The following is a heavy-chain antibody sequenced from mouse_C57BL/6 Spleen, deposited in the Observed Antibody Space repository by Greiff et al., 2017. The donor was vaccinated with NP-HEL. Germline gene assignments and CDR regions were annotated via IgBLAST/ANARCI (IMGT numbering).Heavy chain of an antibody. V-gene: IGHV1-80*01. CDR2: IYPGDGDT. Sequence: QVQLQQSGAELVKPGASVKISCKASGYAFSSYWMNWVKQRPGKGLEWIGQIYPGDGDTNYNGKFKGKATLTADKSSSTAYRQLSSLTAEDSAVYFCARWVPVGPDDYWGQGTTLTVSS. D-gene: IGHD6-1*01. CDR1: GYAFSSYW. CDR3: ARWVPVGPDDY. J-gene: IGHJ2*01.